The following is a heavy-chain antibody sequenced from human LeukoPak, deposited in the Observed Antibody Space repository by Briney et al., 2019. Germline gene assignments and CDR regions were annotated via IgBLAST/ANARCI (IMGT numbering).Heavy chain of an antibody. CDR1: GFTFSSYA. CDR2: ISGSGGST. D-gene: IGHD3-22*01. Sequence: GGSLRLSCAASGFTFSSYAMSWVRQAPGKGLEWVTAISGSGGSTYYADSVKGRFTISRDNSKNTLYLQMNSLRAEDTAVYYCAKDGYYYDSSGYLDYWGQGTLVTVSS. CDR3: AKDGYYYDSSGYLDY. J-gene: IGHJ4*02. V-gene: IGHV3-23*01.